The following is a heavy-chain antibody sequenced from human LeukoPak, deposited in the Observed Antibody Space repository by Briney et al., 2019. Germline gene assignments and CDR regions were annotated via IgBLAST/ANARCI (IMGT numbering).Heavy chain of an antibody. CDR1: GFTFSSYW. J-gene: IGHJ4*02. D-gene: IGHD2-8*02. V-gene: IGHV3-7*01. CDR3: ARERPYWWTFDY. Sequence: GGSLRPSCAASGFTFSSYWMSWVRQAPGRGLEWVAIIKQDGSEEYYVDSVKGRFTISRDNAKNSLYLQMNSLRAEDTAVYYCARERPYWWTFDYWGQGTLVTVSS. CDR2: IKQDGSEE.